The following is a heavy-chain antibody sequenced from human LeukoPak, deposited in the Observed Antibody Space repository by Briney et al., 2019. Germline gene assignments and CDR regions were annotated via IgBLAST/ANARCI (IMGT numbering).Heavy chain of an antibody. Sequence: ASVKVSCKASGYXFTGYYIHWVRQAPGQGLKWMGWINPNSGGTNYAQKFQGRVTMTRDTSISTAYIELSRLRSDDTAVYYCARATKVTPSFDYWGQGTLVTVSS. D-gene: IGHD4-23*01. J-gene: IGHJ4*02. CDR1: GYXFTGYY. V-gene: IGHV1-2*02. CDR2: INPNSGGT. CDR3: ARATKVTPSFDY.